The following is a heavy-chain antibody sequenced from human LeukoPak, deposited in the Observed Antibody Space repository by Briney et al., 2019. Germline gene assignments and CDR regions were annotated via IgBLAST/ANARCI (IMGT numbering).Heavy chain of an antibody. Sequence: PGGSLRLACAASGFTFSNYDMDWVRQAPGKGLEWVAVIWEDGNNKYYGDSVKGRFTISRDNSKNTLYLEMNSLRAEDTAVYYCARERGGPDWHFDLWGRGTLVTVSS. CDR2: IWEDGNNK. J-gene: IGHJ2*01. CDR3: ARERGGPDWHFDL. CDR1: GFTFSNYD. D-gene: IGHD3-10*01. V-gene: IGHV3-33*01.